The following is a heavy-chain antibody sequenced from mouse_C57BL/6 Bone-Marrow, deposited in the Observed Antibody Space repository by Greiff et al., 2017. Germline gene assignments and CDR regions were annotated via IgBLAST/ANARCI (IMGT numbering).Heavy chain of an antibody. CDR1: GFTFSSYA. D-gene: IGHD1-1*01. CDR3: AGGPYYYGSTPIAY. V-gene: IGHV5-4*01. Sequence: EVQVVESGGGLVKPGGSLKLSCAASGFTFSSYAMSWVRQTPEKRLEWVATISDGGSYTYYPDNLKGRFTISRDNTKNNLYLKMSHLKSEDTAMYYCAGGPYYYGSTPIAYWGQGTLVTVSA. J-gene: IGHJ3*01. CDR2: ISDGGSYT.